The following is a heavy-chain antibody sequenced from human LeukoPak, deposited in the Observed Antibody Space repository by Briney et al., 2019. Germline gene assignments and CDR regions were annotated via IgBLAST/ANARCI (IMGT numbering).Heavy chain of an antibody. CDR3: ARETHDALDL. Sequence: PGTSLRHSCTASGFSISGDAMHWVRQAPGKGLQWVADISFDGKNKYYADSVKGRFTISRDNSKNTLYLQMNSLRTDDTALFYCARETHDALDLWGPGTLVTVSS. CDR2: ISFDGKNK. CDR1: GFSISGDA. J-gene: IGHJ3*01. V-gene: IGHV3-30*04.